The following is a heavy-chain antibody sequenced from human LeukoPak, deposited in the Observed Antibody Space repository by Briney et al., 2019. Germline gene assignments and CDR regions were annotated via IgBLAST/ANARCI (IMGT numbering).Heavy chain of an antibody. CDR1: GFTFSSYA. D-gene: IGHD3-3*01. V-gene: IGHV3-30-3*01. J-gene: IGHJ4*02. CDR2: ISYDGSNK. CDR3: AAPPPYDFWSGYFDY. Sequence: GGSLRLSCAASGFTFSSYAMHWVRQAPGKGLEWVAVISYDGSNKYYADSVKGRFTISRDNSKNTLYLQMNSLRAEDTAVYYCAAPPPYDFWSGYFDYWGQGTLVTVSS.